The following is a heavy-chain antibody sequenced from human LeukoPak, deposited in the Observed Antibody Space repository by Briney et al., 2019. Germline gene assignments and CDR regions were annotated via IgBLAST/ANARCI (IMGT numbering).Heavy chain of an antibody. J-gene: IGHJ4*02. CDR3: ARDLSGVTGYTYGRGIDY. V-gene: IGHV3-74*01. Sequence: GGSLRLSCAASGFTLSNYWIHWVRQAPGKGLVWVSRINTDGSSTNYADSVRGRFTVSRDNAKNTLYLQMDSLRAEDTAVYYCARDLSGVTGYTYGRGIDYWGQGTLVTVSS. CDR1: GFTLSNYW. D-gene: IGHD5-18*01. CDR2: INTDGSST.